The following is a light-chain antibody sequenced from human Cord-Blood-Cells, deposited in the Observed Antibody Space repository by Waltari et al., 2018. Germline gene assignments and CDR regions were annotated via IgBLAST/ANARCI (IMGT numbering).Light chain of an antibody. J-gene: IGLJ3*02. CDR2: EGN. V-gene: IGLV2-23*01. CDR1: SSDVGSYNL. CDR3: CSYAGSSTWV. Sequence: SALTQPASVSGSPGQSITISCTGTSSDVGSYNLVSWYQQHPGKAPKLMIYEGNKRPSGVSNRFSGSKSGNTASLTISGLQAEDEADYYCCSYAGSSTWVFGGGTKLTVL.